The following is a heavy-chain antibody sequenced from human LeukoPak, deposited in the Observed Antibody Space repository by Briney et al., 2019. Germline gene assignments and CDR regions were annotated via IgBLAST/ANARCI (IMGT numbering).Heavy chain of an antibody. J-gene: IGHJ4*02. V-gene: IGHV3-49*04. CDR2: IRSKAYGGTT. Sequence: PGRSLRLSCTASGFTFGDYAMSWVRQAPGKGLEWVCFIRSKAYGGTTEYAASVKGRFTISRDDSKSIAYLQMNSLKTEDTAVYYCTRGSSSSWYPAAFDYWGQGTLVTVSS. D-gene: IGHD6-13*01. CDR1: GFTFGDYA. CDR3: TRGSSSSWYPAAFDY.